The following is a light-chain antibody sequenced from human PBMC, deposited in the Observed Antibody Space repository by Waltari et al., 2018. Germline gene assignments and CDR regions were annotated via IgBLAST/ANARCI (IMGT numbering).Light chain of an antibody. CDR2: EVS. V-gene: IGLV2-8*01. J-gene: IGLJ3*02. CDR3: SSYAGSNNLV. CDR1: SRAVGGYNS. Sequence: SALPQPPSASGSPGQSVTIPCTGTSRAVGGYNSVSWYQQHPGKAPKLMIYEVSKRPSGVPDRFSGSKSGNTASLTVSGLQAEDEADYYCSSYAGSNNLVFGGGTKLTVL.